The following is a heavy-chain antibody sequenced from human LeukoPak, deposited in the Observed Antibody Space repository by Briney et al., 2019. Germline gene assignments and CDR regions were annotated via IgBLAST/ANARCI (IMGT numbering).Heavy chain of an antibody. CDR1: GYTFTSYG. J-gene: IGHJ6*03. V-gene: IGHV1-18*01. CDR2: LSTYNNNT. CDR3: ASGYCSGGSCYWGYYYYYYMDV. D-gene: IGHD2-15*01. Sequence: GASVKVSCKASGYTFTSYGISWVRQAPGQGLEWMGWLSTYNNNTNYAQKPQGRVTMTTDTSTSTAYMELRSLRSDDTAVYYCASGYCSGGSCYWGYYYYYYMDVWGKGTTVTVSS.